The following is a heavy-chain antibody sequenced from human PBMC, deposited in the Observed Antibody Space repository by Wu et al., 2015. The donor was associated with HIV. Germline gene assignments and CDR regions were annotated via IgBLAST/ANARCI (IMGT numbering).Heavy chain of an antibody. CDR2: MNPNSGKT. CDR1: GYTFTSYG. CDR3: ARRGSRFGELSVIHFDY. V-gene: IGHV1-8*02. J-gene: IGHJ4*02. D-gene: IGHD3-10*02. Sequence: QVQLVQSGAEVKKPGSSVKVSCKASGYTFTSYGISWVRQATGQGLEWMGWMNPNSGKTGYAQKFQGRVTMTRNTSISTAYMELSSLRSEDTAVYYCARRGSRFGELSVIHFDYWGQGNAGHRFL.